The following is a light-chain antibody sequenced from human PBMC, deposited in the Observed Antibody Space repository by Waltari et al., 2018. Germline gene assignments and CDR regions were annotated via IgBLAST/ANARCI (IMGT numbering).Light chain of an antibody. V-gene: IGKV1-27*01. CDR3: QRYNSAPWP. J-gene: IGKJ1*01. Sequence: DIQMIQSPSSLSASVGHRVIITCRASQGISDYVAWYQQKPGKVPKLLIYAASTLQSGVPSRFSGSGSGTDFTLTISSLQPEDVATYYCQRYNSAPWPFGQGTKVEIK. CDR2: AAS. CDR1: QGISDY.